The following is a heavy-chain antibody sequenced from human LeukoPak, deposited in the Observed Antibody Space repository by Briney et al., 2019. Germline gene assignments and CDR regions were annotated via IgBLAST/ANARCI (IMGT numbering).Heavy chain of an antibody. CDR3: ATTGLGSGWTYYFDY. J-gene: IGHJ4*02. Sequence: GASVKVSCKVSGYTLTELSMHWVRQAPGKGPGWMGGFDPEDGETIYAQKFQGRVTMTEDTSTDTAYMELSSLRSEDTAVYYCATTGLGSGWTYYFDYWGQGTLVTVSS. CDR2: FDPEDGET. D-gene: IGHD6-19*01. CDR1: GYTLTELS. V-gene: IGHV1-24*01.